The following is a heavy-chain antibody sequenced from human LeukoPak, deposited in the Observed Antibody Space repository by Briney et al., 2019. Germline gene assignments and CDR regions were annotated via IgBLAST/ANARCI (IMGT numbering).Heavy chain of an antibody. V-gene: IGHV3-23*01. J-gene: IGHJ4*02. CDR3: AKDEYDFWSGYSDY. CDR2: ISGSADRT. Sequence: GSLRLSCAASGFTFSSYGMTWVRQAPGKGLEWVSVISGSADRTSYADSVKGRFTISRDNSKNTLYLQMNSLRAEDTAVYYCAKDEYDFWSGYSDYWGQGTLVTVSS. D-gene: IGHD3-3*01. CDR1: GFTFSSYG.